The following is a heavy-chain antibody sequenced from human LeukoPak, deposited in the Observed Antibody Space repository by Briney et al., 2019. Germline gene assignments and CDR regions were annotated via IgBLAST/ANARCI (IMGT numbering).Heavy chain of an antibody. CDR3: AELGITMIGGV. J-gene: IGHJ6*04. Sequence: PGGSLRLSCAASGFTFSGFAMSWIRQAPGKGLEWVSSISRSGESTFYADSVKGRFTISRDNAKNSLYLQMNSLRAEDTAVYYCAELGITMIGGVWGKGTTVTISS. V-gene: IGHV3-23*01. CDR2: ISRSGEST. D-gene: IGHD3-10*02. CDR1: GFTFSGFA.